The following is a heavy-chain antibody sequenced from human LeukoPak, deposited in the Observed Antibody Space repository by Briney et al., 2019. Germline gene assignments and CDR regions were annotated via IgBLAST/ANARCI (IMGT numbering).Heavy chain of an antibody. CDR1: GFTFSSYS. CDR3: ARDQGSDILTGYYRSSDY. CDR2: ISSSSSYI. V-gene: IGHV3-21*01. Sequence: PGGSLRLSCAASGFTFSSYSMNWVRQAPGKGLEWVSSISSSSSYIYYADSVKGRFTISRDNAKNSLYLQMNSLRAEDTAVYYCARDQGSDILTGYYRSSDYWGQGTLVTVSS. D-gene: IGHD3-9*01. J-gene: IGHJ4*02.